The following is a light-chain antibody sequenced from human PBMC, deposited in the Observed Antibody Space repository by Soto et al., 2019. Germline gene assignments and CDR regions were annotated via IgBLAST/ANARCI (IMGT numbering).Light chain of an antibody. CDR1: SSNIGAVYD. Sequence: QPVLTQPPSVSGAPGQRVTISCTGSSSNIGAVYDVQWYQQLPGTAPKLLIYGNTNRPSGVPDRFSGSRSGTSASLAITGLQTEDEADYYCQSYDSSLSGWVFGGGTKLTVL. CDR3: QSYDSSLSGWV. V-gene: IGLV1-40*01. CDR2: GNT. J-gene: IGLJ3*02.